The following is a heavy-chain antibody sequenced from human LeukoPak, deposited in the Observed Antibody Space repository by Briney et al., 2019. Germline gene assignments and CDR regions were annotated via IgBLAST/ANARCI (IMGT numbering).Heavy chain of an antibody. Sequence: GGSLSLSCAASGFIFNTYAMNWVRQAPGKGLEWVSGVSDRGRGTYYADSVKGRVTISRDNFQDTLSLQMNSLRAEDTAVYYWANLIDSGRKYGLDLWGRETRVTVSS. CDR1: GFIFNTYA. J-gene: IGHJ6*02. V-gene: IGHV3-23*01. CDR3: ANLIDSGRKYGLDL. CDR2: VSDRGRGT. D-gene: IGHD1-26*01.